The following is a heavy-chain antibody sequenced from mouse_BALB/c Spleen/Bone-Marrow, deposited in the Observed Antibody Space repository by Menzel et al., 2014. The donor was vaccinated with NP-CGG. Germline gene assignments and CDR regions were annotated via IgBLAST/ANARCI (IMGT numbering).Heavy chain of an antibody. Sequence: VKLVESGPGLVSPSQRLSITCTVSGFSLSRYSLHWVRQPPGKGLEWLGMIWGGGSTDYNSALKSRLSISKDNPKSQVFLKMNSLQTDDTAMYYCARREVYRYGYYAMDYWGQGTSVTVSS. J-gene: IGHJ4*01. CDR1: GFSLSRYS. D-gene: IGHD2-14*01. V-gene: IGHV2-6-4*01. CDR3: ARREVYRYGYYAMDY. CDR2: IWGGGST.